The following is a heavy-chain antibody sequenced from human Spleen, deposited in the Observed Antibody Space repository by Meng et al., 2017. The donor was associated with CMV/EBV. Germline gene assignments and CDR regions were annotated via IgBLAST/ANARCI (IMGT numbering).Heavy chain of an antibody. Sequence: GESLKISCAASGFIFINYAMSWVRQAPGKGLEWISFMSGSGSMMFYVDSVRGRFTISRDSSKNTLYLQMNSLRAEDTAVYYCAKKGGDGALHYFDYWGQGTLVTVSS. J-gene: IGHJ4*02. V-gene: IGHV3-23*01. CDR3: AKKGGDGALHYFDY. CDR1: GFIFINYA. CDR2: MSGSGSMM. D-gene: IGHD3-16*01.